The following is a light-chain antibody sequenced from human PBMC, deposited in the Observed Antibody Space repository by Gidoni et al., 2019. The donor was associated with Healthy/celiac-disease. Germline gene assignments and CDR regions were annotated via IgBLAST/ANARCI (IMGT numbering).Light chain of an antibody. CDR1: QSNRND. J-gene: IGKJ1*01. Sequence: DIQMTNSPSSLSASVAHKVTITFRASQSNRNDLGWYQQKPGKAPKRLIYAASSLQSGVPARFSGSGSGTEFTLTISSLQPEDFATYYCLQHNSYPRTFGQGTKVEIK. CDR2: AAS. V-gene: IGKV1-17*01. CDR3: LQHNSYPRT.